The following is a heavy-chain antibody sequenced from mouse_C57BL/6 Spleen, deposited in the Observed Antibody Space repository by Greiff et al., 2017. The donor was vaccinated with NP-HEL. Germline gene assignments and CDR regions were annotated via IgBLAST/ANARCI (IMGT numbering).Heavy chain of an antibody. CDR3: TTVYYYGSGYDAMDY. V-gene: IGHV14-1*01. CDR2: IDPEDGDT. Sequence: VQLQQSGAELVRPGASVKLSCTASGFNIKDYYMHWVKQRPEQGLEWIGRIDPEDGDTEYAPKFQGKATMTADTSSNPAYLQRSSLTSEDTAVYYGTTVYYYGSGYDAMDYWGQGTSVTVAS. D-gene: IGHD1-1*01. J-gene: IGHJ4*01. CDR1: GFNIKDYY.